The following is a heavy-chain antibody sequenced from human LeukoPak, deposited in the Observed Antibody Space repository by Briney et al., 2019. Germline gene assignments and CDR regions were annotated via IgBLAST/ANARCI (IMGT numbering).Heavy chain of an antibody. CDR3: AKASVAIPQYCNS. Sequence: GGSLKLSCEASGFTFGNYAMNWVRQAPGKGLEWVSTISGTGSSTYYADSAKGRFTISRDNSKDTLFLQLNSLTAADTAMYFCAKASVAIPQYCNSWGQGTLVTVSS. V-gene: IGHV3-23*01. J-gene: IGHJ5*02. CDR1: GFTFGNYA. D-gene: IGHD2-2*02. CDR2: ISGTGSST.